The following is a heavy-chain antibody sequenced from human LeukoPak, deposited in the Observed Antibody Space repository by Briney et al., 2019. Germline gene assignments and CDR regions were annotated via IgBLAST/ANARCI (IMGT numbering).Heavy chain of an antibody. V-gene: IGHV3-21*01. CDR3: ARESRQWLVLGGVDY. CDR1: GFTFSSYS. CDR2: ISSSSSYI. D-gene: IGHD6-19*01. J-gene: IGHJ4*02. Sequence: GGSLRLSCAASGFTFSSYSMNWVRQAPGKGLEWVSSISSSSSYIYYADSVKGRFTISRDNAKNSLYLQMNSLRAEDTAVCYCARESRQWLVLGGVDYWGQGTLVTVSS.